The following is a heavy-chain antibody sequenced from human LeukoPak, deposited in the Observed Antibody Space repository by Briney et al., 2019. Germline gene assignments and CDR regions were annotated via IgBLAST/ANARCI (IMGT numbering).Heavy chain of an antibody. CDR1: GGSISSYY. J-gene: IGHJ4*02. V-gene: IGHV4-59*01. Sequence: SETLSLTCTVSGGSISSYYWSWIRQPPGKGLEWIGYIYYSGSTNYNPSLKSRVTISVDTSKNQFSLKLSSVTAADTAVYYCARLGKYSSSIDYWGQGTLVTVSP. CDR3: ARLGKYSSSIDY. CDR2: IYYSGST. D-gene: IGHD6-13*01.